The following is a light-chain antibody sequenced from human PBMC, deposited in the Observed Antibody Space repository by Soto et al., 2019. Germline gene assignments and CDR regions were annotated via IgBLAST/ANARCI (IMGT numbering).Light chain of an antibody. J-gene: IGKJ1*01. CDR1: QSISTW. Sequence: DIQMTQSPSTLSASVGDRVTITCRASQSISTWLAWYQQKPGKAPKLLISDASSLKSGVPSRFSGSGSATEFTLTISSLQPDDIATYYCQQYNSHSRTFGQGTKVEIK. V-gene: IGKV1-5*01. CDR2: DAS. CDR3: QQYNSHSRT.